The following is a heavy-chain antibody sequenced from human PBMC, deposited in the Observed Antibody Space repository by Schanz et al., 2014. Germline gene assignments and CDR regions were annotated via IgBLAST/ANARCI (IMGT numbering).Heavy chain of an antibody. CDR2: INAANGNT. CDR3: ARGRGFYDY. J-gene: IGHJ4*02. CDR1: GYTFTSDS. D-gene: IGHD3-10*01. Sequence: QVQLVQSGAEVKKPGASVKVSCKASGYTFTSDSMHWVRQAPGQRLEWMGWINAANGNTRYSQKFQGRVTITRDTSASTAYMELSSLTSEDTAVHYCARGRGFYDYWGQGSLVTVSA. V-gene: IGHV1-3*01.